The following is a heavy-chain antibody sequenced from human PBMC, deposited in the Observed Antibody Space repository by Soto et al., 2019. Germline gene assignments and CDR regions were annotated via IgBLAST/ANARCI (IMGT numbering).Heavy chain of an antibody. CDR3: AKDLGVYSSSWFRSYYYYYGMDV. J-gene: IGHJ6*02. CDR1: GFTFSSYG. V-gene: IGHV3-30*18. Sequence: PGGSLRLSCAASGFTFSSYGMHWVRQAPGKGLEWVAVISYDGSNKYYADSVKGRFTISRDNSKNTLYLQMNSLRAEDTAVYYCAKDLGVYSSSWFRSYYYYYGMDVWGQGTTVTVSS. D-gene: IGHD6-13*01. CDR2: ISYDGSNK.